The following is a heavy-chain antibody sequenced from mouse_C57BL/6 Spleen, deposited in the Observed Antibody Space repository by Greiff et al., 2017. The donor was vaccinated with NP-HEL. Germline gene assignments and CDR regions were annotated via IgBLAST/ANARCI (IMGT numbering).Heavy chain of an antibody. CDR3: AGNWDGWVAY. D-gene: IGHD4-1*02. Sequence: VQLQQSGPELVKPGASVKISCKASGYSFTGYYMNWVKQSPEKSLEWIGEINPSTGGTTYNQKFKAKATLTVDKSSSTAYMQLKRLTSEDSAVYYCAGNWDGWVAYWGQGTLVTVSA. V-gene: IGHV1-42*01. CDR1: GYSFTGYY. CDR2: INPSTGGT. J-gene: IGHJ3*01.